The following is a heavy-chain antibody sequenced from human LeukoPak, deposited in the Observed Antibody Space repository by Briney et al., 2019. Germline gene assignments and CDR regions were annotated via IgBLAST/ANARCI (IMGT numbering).Heavy chain of an antibody. CDR1: GYTFTGYY. CDR3: AKYSSGQRYDY. J-gene: IGHJ4*02. V-gene: IGHV1-69*05. D-gene: IGHD6-19*01. Sequence: GASVKVSCKASGYTFTGYYMHWVRQAPGQGLEWMGGIIPIFGTANYAQKFQGRVTITTDESTSTAYMELSSLRSEDTAVYYCAKYSSGQRYDYWGQGTLVTVSS. CDR2: IIPIFGTA.